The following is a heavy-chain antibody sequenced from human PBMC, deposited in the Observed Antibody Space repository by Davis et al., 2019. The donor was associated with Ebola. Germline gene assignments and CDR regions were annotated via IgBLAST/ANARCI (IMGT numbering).Heavy chain of an antibody. J-gene: IGHJ6*02. CDR3: ARIRLRFLEWDGMDV. Sequence: SETLSLTCTVSGYSISSGYYWGWIRQPPGKGLEWIGSIYHSGSTYYNPSLKSRVTISVDTSKNQFSLKLSSVTAADTAVYYCARIRLRFLEWDGMDVWGQGTTVTVSS. CDR2: IYHSGST. CDR1: GYSISSGYY. D-gene: IGHD3-3*01. V-gene: IGHV4-38-2*02.